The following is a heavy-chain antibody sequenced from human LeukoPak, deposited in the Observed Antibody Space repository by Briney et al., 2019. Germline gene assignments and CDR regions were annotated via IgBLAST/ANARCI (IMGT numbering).Heavy chain of an antibody. J-gene: IGHJ4*02. V-gene: IGHV3-23*01. Sequence: QPGGSLRLSCAASGFTFSSYAMSWVRQAPGKGPEWVSAISGSGGSTYYADSAKGRFTISRDNSKNTLYLQMNSLRAEDTAVYYCAKDDSVVVITPYYFDYWGQGTLVTVSS. CDR1: GFTFSSYA. CDR3: AKDDSVVVITPYYFDY. D-gene: IGHD3-22*01. CDR2: ISGSGGST.